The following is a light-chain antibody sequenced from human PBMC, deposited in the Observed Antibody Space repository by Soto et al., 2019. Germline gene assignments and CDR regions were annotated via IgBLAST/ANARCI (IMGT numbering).Light chain of an antibody. J-gene: IGKJ1*01. CDR3: QHYNSYSEA. CDR2: DAS. CDR1: QNIINF. V-gene: IGKV1-5*01. Sequence: DIQMTQSPSSLSASVGDRVTITCRASQNIINFLNWYQQRPGKAPKLLIYDASSLESGVPSRFSGSGSGTEFTLTISSLQPDDFATYYCQHYNSYSEAFGQGTKVDI.